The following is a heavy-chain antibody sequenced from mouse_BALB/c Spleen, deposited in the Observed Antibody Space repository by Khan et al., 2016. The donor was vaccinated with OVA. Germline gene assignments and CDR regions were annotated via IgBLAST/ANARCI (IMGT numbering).Heavy chain of an antibody. CDR3: ARHLTGSFAY. CDR2: ISSDGDYT. J-gene: IGHJ3*01. Sequence: EVELVESGGDLVKPGGSLKLSCAASGFTFSSYSMSWVRQTPDKRLEWVATISSDGDYTYFPDSVKGRFTISRDNAKNTLNLQMSSLKSEDTALYYCARHLTGSFAYWGQGTLVTVSA. D-gene: IGHD4-1*01. CDR1: GFTFSSYS. V-gene: IGHV5-6*01.